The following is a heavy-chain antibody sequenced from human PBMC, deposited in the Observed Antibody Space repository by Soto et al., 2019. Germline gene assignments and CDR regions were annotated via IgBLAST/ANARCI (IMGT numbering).Heavy chain of an antibody. V-gene: IGHV3-21*01. CDR2: ISSSSSYI. CDR1: GFTFSSYS. Sequence: EVQLVESGGGLVKPGGSLRLSCAASGFTFSSYSMNWVRQAPGKGLEWVSSISSSSSYIYYADSVKGRFTISRDNAKNSLYMQMNNLRAEDTAVYNCARAIGYCSSTSCYSYFDLWGRGTLVTVNS. CDR3: ARAIGYCSSTSCYSYFDL. J-gene: IGHJ2*01. D-gene: IGHD2-2*02.